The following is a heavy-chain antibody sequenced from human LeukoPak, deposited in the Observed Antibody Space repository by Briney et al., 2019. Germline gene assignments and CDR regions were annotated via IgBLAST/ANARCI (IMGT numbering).Heavy chain of an antibody. CDR1: GGSISSGGYY. D-gene: IGHD6-6*01. Sequence: SETLSLTCSVSGGSISSGGYYWSWIRQHPGKGLEWIGRIYTSGSTNYNPSLKSRVTMSVDTSKNQFSLKLSSVTAADTAVYYCVREQLVQYYYYYMDVWGKGTTVTVSS. V-gene: IGHV4-61*02. CDR3: VREQLVQYYYYYMDV. J-gene: IGHJ6*03. CDR2: IYTSGST.